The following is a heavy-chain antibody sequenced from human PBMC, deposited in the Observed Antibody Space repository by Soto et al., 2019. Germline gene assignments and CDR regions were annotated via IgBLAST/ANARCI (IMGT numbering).Heavy chain of an antibody. CDR3: TRLIGTTDFDY. Sequence: PGGSLRLSCAASGFTFSGSAMDWVRQASGKGLEWVGRIRSKANSYATAYAASVKGRFTISRDDSKNTAYLQMNSLKTEDTAVYYCTRLIGTTDFDYWGQGTLVTVSS. CDR2: IRSKANSYAT. V-gene: IGHV3-73*01. D-gene: IGHD1-7*01. CDR1: GFTFSGSA. J-gene: IGHJ4*02.